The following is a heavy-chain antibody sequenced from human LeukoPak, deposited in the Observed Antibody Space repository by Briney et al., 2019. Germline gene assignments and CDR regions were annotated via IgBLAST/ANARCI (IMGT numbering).Heavy chain of an antibody. CDR1: GGSFSGYY. D-gene: IGHD3-22*01. V-gene: IGHV4-34*01. CDR3: ASLSHYDSSGYYYLDYYYGMGV. J-gene: IGHJ6*02. Sequence: SETLSLTCAVYGGSFSGYYWSWIRQPPGKGLEWIGEINHSGSTNYNPSLKSRVTISVDTSKNQFSLKLSSVTAADTAVYYCASLSHYDSSGYYYLDYYYGMGVWGQGTTVTVSS. CDR2: INHSGST.